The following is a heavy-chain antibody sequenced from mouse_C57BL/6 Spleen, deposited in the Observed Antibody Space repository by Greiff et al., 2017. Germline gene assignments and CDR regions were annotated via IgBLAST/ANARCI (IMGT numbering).Heavy chain of an antibody. V-gene: IGHV1-82*01. CDR2: IYPGDGDT. Sequence: VQLQQSGPELVKPGASVKISCKASGYAFSSSWMNWVKQRPGKGLEWIGRIYPGDGDTNYNGKFKGKATLTADKSSSTAYMQLSSLTSEDSAVYFCARDDYDEGFAYWGQGTLVTASA. CDR3: ARDDYDEGFAY. CDR1: GYAFSSSW. J-gene: IGHJ3*01. D-gene: IGHD2-4*01.